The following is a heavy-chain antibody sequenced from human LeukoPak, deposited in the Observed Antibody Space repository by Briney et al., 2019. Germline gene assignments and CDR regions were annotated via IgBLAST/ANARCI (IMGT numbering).Heavy chain of an antibody. D-gene: IGHD6-19*01. J-gene: IGHJ4*02. CDR1: GFTFSSYA. CDR2: ISYDGSNK. CDR3: ARHGSGSDY. Sequence: PGGSLRLSCAASGFTFSSYAMHWVRQAPGKGLEWVAVISYDGSNKYYADSVKGRFTISRDNSKNTLYLQMNSLRAEDTAVYYCARHGSGSDYWGQGTLVTVSS. V-gene: IGHV3-30-3*01.